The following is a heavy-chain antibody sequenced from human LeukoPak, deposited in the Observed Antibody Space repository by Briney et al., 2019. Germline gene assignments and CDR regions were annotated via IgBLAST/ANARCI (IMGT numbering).Heavy chain of an antibody. V-gene: IGHV3-53*05. CDR2: IYSGGST. J-gene: IGHJ5*02. CDR1: GLTVSSDY. CDR3: ARNWLAP. Sequence: GGSLRLSCAASGLTVSSDYMSWVRQAPGKGLEWVSVIYSGGSTYYADSVKGRFTISRDKSKNTVYLQMTSLRFEDTAMYYCARNWLAPWGQGTLVTVSS.